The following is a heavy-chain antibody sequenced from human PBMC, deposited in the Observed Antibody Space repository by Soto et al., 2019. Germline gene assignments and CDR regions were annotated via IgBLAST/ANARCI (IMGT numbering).Heavy chain of an antibody. CDR3: AMEEKWGEGYYLAY. D-gene: IGHD3-10*01. CDR1: GFTFSSYG. CDR2: IWYDGSNK. V-gene: IGHV3-33*01. J-gene: IGHJ4*01. Sequence: QVQLVESGGGVVQPGRSLRLSCAASGFTFSSYGMHWVRQAPGKGLEWVAVIWYDGSNKYYADSVKGRFTISRDNSKNALKMQMNNSGAEDTAVYYSAMEEKWGEGYYLAYGGHGTLFIVS.